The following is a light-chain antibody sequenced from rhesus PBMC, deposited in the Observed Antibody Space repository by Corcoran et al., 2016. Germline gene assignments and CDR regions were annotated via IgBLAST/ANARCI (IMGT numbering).Light chain of an antibody. CDR2: AAS. CDR3: QHYYNCLRA. Sequence: EIQLTQSPSASSASVGDRLNISCRASQNIDGHLAWYQQKPGKAPKLLISAASSFQTGIPSRFSGRRSGTDFTLPSSSLQPEDSAAYYCQHYYNCLRAFGQGSKVEV. V-gene: IGKV1S8*01. CDR1: QNIDGH. J-gene: IGKJ1*01.